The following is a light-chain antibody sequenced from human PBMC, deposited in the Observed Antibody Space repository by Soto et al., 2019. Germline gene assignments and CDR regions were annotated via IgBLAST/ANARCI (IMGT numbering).Light chain of an antibody. J-gene: IGKJ2*01. CDR1: QTLVPGDGTTY. CDR2: KIS. Sequence: DIVLTQTPLSSPVTLEHRASISSGPSQTLVPGDGTTYFNWLQQRPGQPPRPLIYKISKRFPGVPDRFSGSGSGTDFTLKISRVEAEDVGVYYCMQATQSYTFGQGTKLEIK. V-gene: IGKV2-24*01. CDR3: MQATQSYT.